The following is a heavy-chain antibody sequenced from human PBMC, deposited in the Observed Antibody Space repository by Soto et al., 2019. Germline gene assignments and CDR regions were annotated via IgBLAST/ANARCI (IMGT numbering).Heavy chain of an antibody. D-gene: IGHD3-22*01. CDR1: FWCYV. Sequence: FWCYVFCLERQAPGQGLEWMGGIIPIFGTANYAQKFQGRVTITADKSTSTAYTELSSLRSEDTAVYYCARSDYYDGTRFDYCGQVPLVPASS. J-gene: IGHJ4*02. CDR3: ARSDYYDGTRFDY. CDR2: IIPIFGTA. V-gene: IGHV1-69*06.